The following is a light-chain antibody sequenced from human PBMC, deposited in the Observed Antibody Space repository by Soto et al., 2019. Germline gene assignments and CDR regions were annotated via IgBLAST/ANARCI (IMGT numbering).Light chain of an antibody. V-gene: IGKV4-1*01. CDR2: WAS. CDR1: QSVLYSSNNKNH. J-gene: IGKJ4*01. CDR3: QQYYSTPQT. Sequence: DIVMTQSPDSLAVSLGERATINCKSSQSVLYSSNNKNHLAWYQQKPGQPPKLLIYWASTRESGVPDRFSGSGSGTDFTLSISSLQAGDVAVYYCQQYYSTPQTFGGGTKVEIK.